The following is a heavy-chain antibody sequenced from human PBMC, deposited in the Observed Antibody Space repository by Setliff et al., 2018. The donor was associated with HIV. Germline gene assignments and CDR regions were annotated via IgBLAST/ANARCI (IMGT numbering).Heavy chain of an antibody. D-gene: IGHD5-12*01. CDR2: ISAYNGNT. CDR3: ARIGYSGYDFAYGLDY. J-gene: IGHJ4*02. CDR1: GYTFTSYG. Sequence: ASVKVSCKASGYTFTSYGISWVRQAPGQGLEWMGWISAYNGNTNYAQRLQGRVTMTTDTSTSTAYMELRSLRSDDTAVYYCARIGYSGYDFAYGLDYWGQGTLVTVSS. V-gene: IGHV1-18*01.